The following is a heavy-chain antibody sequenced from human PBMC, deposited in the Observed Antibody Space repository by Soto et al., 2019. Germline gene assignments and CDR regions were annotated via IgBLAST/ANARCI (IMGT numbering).Heavy chain of an antibody. Sequence: QVQLVQSGAEVKKPWSSVNVSCKASGGTFNNHLISWVRPAPGQGLEWMGTIIPLFGTLNYAQKLQGRVTLSADRSTSTAYMELSSLRSDDTAVYYCASGSLYGSGSYPVDYWGQGTLVTVSS. J-gene: IGHJ4*01. D-gene: IGHD3-10*01. CDR1: GGTFNNHL. CDR2: IIPLFGTL. CDR3: ASGSLYGSGSYPVDY. V-gene: IGHV1-69*08.